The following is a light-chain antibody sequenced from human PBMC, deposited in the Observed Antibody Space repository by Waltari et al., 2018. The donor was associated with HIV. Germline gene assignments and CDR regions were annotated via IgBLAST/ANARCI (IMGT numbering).Light chain of an antibody. CDR1: NIGSKS. V-gene: IGLV3-21*02. J-gene: IGLJ2*01. CDR2: DDN. Sequence: SYVLTQPTSVSVAPGQTARLTCGGNNIGSKSVPWYQQKPGQAPVLVVYDDNDRPSGIPERFFGSNSGNTATLTITRVEAGDEADYYCQVWDSGSDHPDVVFGGGTKLTVL. CDR3: QVWDSGSDHPDVV.